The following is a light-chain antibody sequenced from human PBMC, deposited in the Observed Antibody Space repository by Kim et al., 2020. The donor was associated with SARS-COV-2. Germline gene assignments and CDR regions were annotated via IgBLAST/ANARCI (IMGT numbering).Light chain of an antibody. CDR3: QQRSNWHPIT. V-gene: IGKV3-11*01. J-gene: IGKJ3*01. CDR2: DAS. Sequence: SPGEHAPLSCRARQSVSSYLAWYQQKPGQAPRLLIYDASNRATGIPARFSGSGSGTDFTLTISSLEPEDFAVYYCQQRSNWHPITFGPGTKVDIK. CDR1: QSVSSY.